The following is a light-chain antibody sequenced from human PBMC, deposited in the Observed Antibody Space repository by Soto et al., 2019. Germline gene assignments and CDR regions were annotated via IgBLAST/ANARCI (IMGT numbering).Light chain of an antibody. Sequence: EIVMTQSPATLSVSPGERATLSCRASQSVSSNLAWYQQKPGQAPRLLISGASTRATGIPARFSGSGSGTEFTLTISRLQSEDFAVYYCQQYNNWPPGFTFGPGTKVDIK. V-gene: IGKV3-15*01. CDR3: QQYNNWPPGFT. CDR1: QSVSSN. CDR2: GAS. J-gene: IGKJ3*01.